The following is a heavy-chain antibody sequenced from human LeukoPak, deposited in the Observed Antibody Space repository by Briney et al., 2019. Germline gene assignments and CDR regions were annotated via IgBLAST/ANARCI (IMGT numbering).Heavy chain of an antibody. J-gene: IGHJ3*02. V-gene: IGHV4-61*08. CDR1: GASVSSGDHH. CDR2: NMNT. CDR3: ARHESKPITGTSLGAFDI. Sequence: SETLSLTCIVSGASVSSGDHHWSWIRQAPGKGLEWIGHNMNTYYNPSLKSRVTISIDTSKNQFSLKLSSVTAADTAVYYCARHESKPITGTSLGAFDIWGQGTMVTVSS. D-gene: IGHD1-20*01.